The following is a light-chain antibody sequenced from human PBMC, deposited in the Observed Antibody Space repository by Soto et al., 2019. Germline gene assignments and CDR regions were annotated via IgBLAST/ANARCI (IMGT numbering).Light chain of an antibody. V-gene: IGKV3-11*01. CDR3: QQRSNWPPT. Sequence: EIVLTQSPATLSLSPLEISTLSCRASQSVSSYLAWYQQKPGQAPRLLIYDASNRATGIPARFSGSGSGTDFTLTISSLEPEDFAVYYCQQRSNWPPTFGQGTKVDIK. CDR2: DAS. CDR1: QSVSSY. J-gene: IGKJ1*01.